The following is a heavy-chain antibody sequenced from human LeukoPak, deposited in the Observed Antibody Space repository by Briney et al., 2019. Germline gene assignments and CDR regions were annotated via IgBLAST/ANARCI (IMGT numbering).Heavy chain of an antibody. CDR1: GGSISSSGYY. CDR3: ARDLREQWLVKLNWFDP. J-gene: IGHJ5*02. Sequence: PSETLSLTCTVSGGSISSSGYYWGWIRQPPGKGLEWIGSIYYSGSTYYNPSLKSRVTISVDTSKNQFSLKLSSVTAADTAVYYCARDLREQWLVKLNWFDPWGQGTLVTVSS. CDR2: IYYSGST. D-gene: IGHD6-19*01. V-gene: IGHV4-39*07.